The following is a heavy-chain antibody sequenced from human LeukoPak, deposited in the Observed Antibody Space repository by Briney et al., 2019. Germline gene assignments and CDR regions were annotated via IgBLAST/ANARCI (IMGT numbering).Heavy chain of an antibody. D-gene: IGHD4-17*01. CDR3: AKNLRVSSHYGIDY. Sequence: PGGSLRPSPAASGFTFSSFATSWVRQAPGKGREWLLVITGSGYDTNSADSVKGRFTISRDNSKNTLYLQMNNLRAEDTAVYYCAKNLRVSSHYGIDYWGQGTLVTVSS. CDR2: ITGSGYDT. CDR1: GFTFSSFA. V-gene: IGHV3-23*01. J-gene: IGHJ4*02.